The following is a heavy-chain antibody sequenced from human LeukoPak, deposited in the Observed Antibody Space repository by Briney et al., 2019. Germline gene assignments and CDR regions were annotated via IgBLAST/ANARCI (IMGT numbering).Heavy chain of an antibody. CDR1: GYSFTSYW. V-gene: IGHV5-51*01. CDR3: ARKQFYGSGSSIDY. D-gene: IGHD3-10*01. Sequence: GESLKISCKGSGYSFTSYWIGLVRQMPGKGLEWMGIIYVGDSDTRYSPSFQAHVTISADKSISTAYLQWNSLKASDTAMYYCARKQFYGSGSSIDYWGQGTLVTVSS. J-gene: IGHJ4*02. CDR2: IYVGDSDT.